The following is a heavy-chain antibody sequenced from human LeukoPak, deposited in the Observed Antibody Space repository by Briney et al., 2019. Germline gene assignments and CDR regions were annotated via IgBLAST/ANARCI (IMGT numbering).Heavy chain of an antibody. CDR2: IYHSGST. Sequence: PSETLSLTCAVYGGSFSGYYWSWIRQPPGKGLEWIGEIYHSGSTNYNPSLKSRVTISVDTSKNQFSLKLSSVTAADTAVYYCARGPPDCSSTSCYAFDAFDIWGQGTMVTVSS. D-gene: IGHD2-2*01. CDR1: GGSFSGYY. CDR3: ARGPPDCSSTSCYAFDAFDI. J-gene: IGHJ3*02. V-gene: IGHV4-34*01.